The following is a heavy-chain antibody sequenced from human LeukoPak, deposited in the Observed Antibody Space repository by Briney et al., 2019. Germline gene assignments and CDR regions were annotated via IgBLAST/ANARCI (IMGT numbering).Heavy chain of an antibody. J-gene: IGHJ4*02. CDR3: ASQAPGIAVAGTGPLNY. CDR2: IYPGDSDT. D-gene: IGHD6-19*01. Sequence: GESLKISCQGSGYIFNNYWIGWVRQMPGKGLEWMGIIYPGDSDTRYSPSFQGQVTISADKSISTAYLQWSSLKASDTAMYYCASQAPGIAVAGTGPLNYWGQGTLVTVSS. CDR1: GYIFNNYW. V-gene: IGHV5-51*01.